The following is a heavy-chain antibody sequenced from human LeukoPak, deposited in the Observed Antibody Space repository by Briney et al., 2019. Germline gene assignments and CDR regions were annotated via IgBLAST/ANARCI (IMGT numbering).Heavy chain of an antibody. CDR2: IRSKANSYAT. V-gene: IGHV3-73*01. CDR1: GFTFSGSA. Sequence: GSLRLSCAASGFTFSGSAMHWVRQASGKGLEWVGRIRSKANSYATAYAASVKGRFTISRDDSKNTAYLQMNSLKTEDTAVYYCTLYGDYTYGMDVWGQGTTVTVSS. CDR3: TLYGDYTYGMDV. J-gene: IGHJ6*02. D-gene: IGHD4-17*01.